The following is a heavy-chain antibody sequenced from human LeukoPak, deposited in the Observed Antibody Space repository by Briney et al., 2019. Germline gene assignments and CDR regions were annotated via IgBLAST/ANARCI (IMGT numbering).Heavy chain of an antibody. CDR1: GGSISSYH. J-gene: IGHJ4*02. CDR2: VYYSGST. V-gene: IGHV4-59*12. D-gene: IGHD1-14*01. Sequence: SETLSLTCTVSGGSISSYHWSWIRQPPGKGLEWIGYVYYSGSTSYNPSLKSRVTISVDTSKNQFSLKLSSVTAADTAVYYCARDTGTGADYWGQGTLVTVSS. CDR3: ARDTGTGADY.